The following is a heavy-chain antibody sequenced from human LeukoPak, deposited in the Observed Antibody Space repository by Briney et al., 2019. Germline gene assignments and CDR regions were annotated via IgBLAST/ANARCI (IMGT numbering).Heavy chain of an antibody. J-gene: IGHJ4*02. D-gene: IGHD2-15*01. CDR2: IIPIFGTA. CDR1: GGTFSSYA. CDR3: ARELPSGGFSFDY. V-gene: IGHV1-69*13. Sequence: SVKVSCKASGGTFSSYAISWVRQAPGQGLEWMGGIIPIFGTANYAQKFQGRVTITADESTSTAYMELSSLRSEDTAVYYCARELPSGGFSFDYWGQGTLVTVSS.